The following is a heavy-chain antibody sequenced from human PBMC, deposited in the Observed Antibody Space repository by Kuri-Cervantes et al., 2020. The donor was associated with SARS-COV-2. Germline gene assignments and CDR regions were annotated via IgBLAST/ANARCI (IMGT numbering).Heavy chain of an antibody. CDR2: IIPIFGTA. Sequence: SVKVSFKASGGTVSSYASSWVRQAPGQGLELMGVIIPIFGTANYAQKFQGRVTITADETTSTAYMELSSLMSEDTAVYYCAGDTRGGLFQPDAFDIWGQGTMVTVSS. D-gene: IGHD3-22*01. CDR3: AGDTRGGLFQPDAFDI. J-gene: IGHJ3*02. V-gene: IGHV1-69*13. CDR1: GGTVSSYA.